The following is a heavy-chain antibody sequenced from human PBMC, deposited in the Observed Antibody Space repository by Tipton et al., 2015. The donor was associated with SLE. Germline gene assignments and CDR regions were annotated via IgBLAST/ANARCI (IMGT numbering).Heavy chain of an antibody. Sequence: TLSLTCTVSGGSISSGGYYWSWIRQHPGKGLEWIGYIYYSGSTYYNPSLKSRVTISVDTSKNQFSLKLSSVTAADTGVYYCAEGGAGFDAFDIWGQGTMVTVSS. CDR3: AEGGAGFDAFDI. D-gene: IGHD6-19*01. CDR2: IYYSGST. CDR1: GGSISSGGYY. J-gene: IGHJ3*02. V-gene: IGHV4-31*03.